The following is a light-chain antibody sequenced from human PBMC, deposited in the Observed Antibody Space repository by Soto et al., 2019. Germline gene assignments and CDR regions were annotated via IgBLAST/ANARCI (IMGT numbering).Light chain of an antibody. CDR2: DAS. J-gene: IGKJ2*01. V-gene: IGKV1-5*01. CDR3: QQYGSSPYT. CDR1: QSISSW. Sequence: DIQMTQSPSTLSASVGDRVTITCRASQSISSWLAWYQQKPGKAPKLLIYDASSLESGVPSRFSGSGSGTEFTLTINSLQPDDFAVYYCQQYGSSPYTFGQGTKLEIK.